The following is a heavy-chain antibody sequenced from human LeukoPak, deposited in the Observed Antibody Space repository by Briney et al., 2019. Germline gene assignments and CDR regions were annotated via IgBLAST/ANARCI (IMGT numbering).Heavy chain of an antibody. CDR1: GFPFTFYT. V-gene: IGHV3-21*01. CDR2: ISNSSRYK. D-gene: IGHD5-24*01. J-gene: IGHJ4*01. Sequence: GGSLRLSCAASGFPFTFYTMSWVRQAPGKGLEWVSSISNSSRYKFYPDSTKGRFIISRDNSKNSVYLQMNSLRVEDTALYYCARDPPPGDSYNYFDHWGQGILVTVSS. CDR3: ARDPPPGDSYNYFDH.